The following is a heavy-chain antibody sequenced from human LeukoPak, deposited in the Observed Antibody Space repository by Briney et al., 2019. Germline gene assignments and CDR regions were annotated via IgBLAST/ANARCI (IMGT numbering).Heavy chain of an antibody. V-gene: IGHV4-39*01. CDR3: ARRVVAGTTVDF. Sequence: PSETLSLTCTVSGGSISSPNSYWGWNRQPPGKGLEWIGSIFYDGTTYYNPSLKSRVTISVDTSKSQFSLTLRSVTAADTAVYYCARRVVAGTTVDFWGQGNLVTVSS. D-gene: IGHD6-19*01. CDR2: IFYDGTT. CDR1: GGSISSPNSY. J-gene: IGHJ4*02.